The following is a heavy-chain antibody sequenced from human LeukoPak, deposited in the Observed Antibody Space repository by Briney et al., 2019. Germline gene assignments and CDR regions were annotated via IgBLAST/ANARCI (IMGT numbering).Heavy chain of an antibody. D-gene: IGHD6-19*01. CDR2: ISSNGGST. V-gene: IGHV3-64D*06. CDR3: VKDSASIAVAGNYFDY. J-gene: IGHJ4*02. CDR1: GFTFSSYA. Sequence: GGSLRLSCSASGFTFSSYAMHWVRQAPGKGLEYVSAISSNGGSTYYADSEKGRLTISRDNSKNTLYLQMSSLRAEDTAVYYCVKDSASIAVAGNYFDYWGQGTLVTVSS.